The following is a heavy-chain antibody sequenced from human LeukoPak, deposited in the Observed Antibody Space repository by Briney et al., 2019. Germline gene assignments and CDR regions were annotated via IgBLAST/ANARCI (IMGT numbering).Heavy chain of an antibody. V-gene: IGHV4-4*02. CDR3: ARNAAHEYYFDY. D-gene: IGHD2-15*01. CDR2: TSHRGST. Sequence: SETLSLTCSVSGGSISSTNWWSWVRQPPGKGLEWIGETSHRGSTNYDPSLKSRVTISVDKSKNQFSLKLSSVTAADTAVYYCARNAAHEYYFDYWGQGTLVTVSS. J-gene: IGHJ4*02. CDR1: GGSISSTNW.